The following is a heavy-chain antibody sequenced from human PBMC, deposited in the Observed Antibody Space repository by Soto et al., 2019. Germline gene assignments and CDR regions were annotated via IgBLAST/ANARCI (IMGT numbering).Heavy chain of an antibody. CDR2: INHRTGTT. V-gene: IGHV1-46*01. CDR1: GYIXTNYY. Sequence: SXKVSFKATGYIXTNYYIDLLRQAPGQGLEWVGLINHRTGTTNDAQKFQGRVTMTRDTYTSTAYMELRSIRSDDKAVYYCARVLEGNYYYESSGFWGQVTLVTVS. CDR3: ARVLEGNYYYESSGF. D-gene: IGHD3-22*01. J-gene: IGHJ4*02.